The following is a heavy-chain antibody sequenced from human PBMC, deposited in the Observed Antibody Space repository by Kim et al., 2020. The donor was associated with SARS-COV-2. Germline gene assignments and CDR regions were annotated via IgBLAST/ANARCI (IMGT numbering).Heavy chain of an antibody. CDR3: AKGYSSTWYHFDY. J-gene: IGHJ4*02. D-gene: IGHD6-13*01. CDR2: ISFDGTNK. Sequence: GGSLRLSCVASGFTFSNYDMHWVRQAPGKGLEWVAVISFDGTNKYYGDSVKGRFTISRDNSKNTLYLQMNSLRPEDMAVYYCAKGYSSTWYHFDYWGQGTLVTVSS. CDR1: GFTFSNYD. V-gene: IGHV3-30*18.